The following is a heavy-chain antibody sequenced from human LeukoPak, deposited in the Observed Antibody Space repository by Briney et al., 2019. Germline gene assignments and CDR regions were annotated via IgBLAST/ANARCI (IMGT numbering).Heavy chain of an antibody. V-gene: IGHV4-59*01. CDR2: IHYSGST. CDR1: GGSISSYY. CDR3: ARAGSSSWSNWFDP. D-gene: IGHD6-13*01. J-gene: IGHJ5*02. Sequence: SETLSLTCTVSGGSISSYYWSWIRQPPGKGLEWIGYIHYSGSTTYNPSLKSRVTISVDTSKNQFSLKLSSVTAADTAVYYCARAGSSSWSNWFDPWGQGTLVTVSS.